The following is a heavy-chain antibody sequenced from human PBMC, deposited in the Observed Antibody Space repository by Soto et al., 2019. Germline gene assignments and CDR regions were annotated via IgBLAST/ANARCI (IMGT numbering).Heavy chain of an antibody. CDR3: AKDLYVGYYDSSGYFDY. V-gene: IGHV3-30*18. D-gene: IGHD3-22*01. CDR1: EFTFSSYG. CDR2: ISYDGSNK. J-gene: IGHJ4*02. Sequence: GGSLRLSCAASEFTFSSYGMNWVRQAPGKGLEWVAVISYDGSNKYYADSVKGRFTISRDNSKNTLYLQMNSLRAEDTAVYYCAKDLYVGYYDSSGYFDYWGQGTLVTVSS.